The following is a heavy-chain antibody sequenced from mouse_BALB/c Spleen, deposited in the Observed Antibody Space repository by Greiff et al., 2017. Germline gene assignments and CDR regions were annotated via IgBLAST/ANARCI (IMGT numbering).Heavy chain of an antibody. CDR3: ARGANWDFDY. V-gene: IGHV5-12-2*01. D-gene: IGHD4-1*01. CDR1: GFTFSSYT. Sequence: EVKLVESGGGLVQPGGSLKLSCAASGFTFSSYTMSWVRQTPEKRLEWVAYISNGGGSTYYPDTVKGRFTISRDNAKNTLYLQMSSLKSEDTAMYYCARGANWDFDYWGQGTTLTVSS. CDR2: ISNGGGST. J-gene: IGHJ2*01.